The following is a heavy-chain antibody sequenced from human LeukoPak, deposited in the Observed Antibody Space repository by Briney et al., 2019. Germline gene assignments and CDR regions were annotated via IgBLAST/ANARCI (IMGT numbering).Heavy chain of an antibody. V-gene: IGHV3-23*01. CDR1: GFTISSYA. Sequence: GGSLRLSCAASGFTISSYAMTWVRQAAGKGLERISSIDTKGDTYHADSVKGRFTISRDTSKNTLFLQMNNLRAEDTAVFYCAKSVTTVTTYFDYWGQGALVTVTS. J-gene: IGHJ4*02. CDR3: AKSVTTVTTYFDY. D-gene: IGHD4-17*01. CDR2: IDTKGDT.